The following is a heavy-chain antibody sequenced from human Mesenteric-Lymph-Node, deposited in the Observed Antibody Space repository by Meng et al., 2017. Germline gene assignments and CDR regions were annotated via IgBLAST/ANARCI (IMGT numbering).Heavy chain of an antibody. D-gene: IGHD4-17*01. CDR3: ARAVRYGDYADAFDI. V-gene: IGHV5-51*01. CDR1: GYSFTSYW. J-gene: IGHJ3*02. CDR2: IYPGDSDT. Sequence: KVSCKGSGYSFTSYWIGWVRQMPGKGLEWMGIIYPGDSDTRYSPSFQGQVTISADKSISTAYLQWSSLKASDTAMYYCARAVRYGDYADAFDIWGQGTMVTVSS.